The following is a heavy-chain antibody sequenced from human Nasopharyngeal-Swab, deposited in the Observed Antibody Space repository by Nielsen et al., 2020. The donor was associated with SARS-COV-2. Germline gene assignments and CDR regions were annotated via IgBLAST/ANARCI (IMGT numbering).Heavy chain of an antibody. J-gene: IGHJ3*02. CDR1: GLSLSSYW. D-gene: IGHD3-16*01. Sequence: GESLKISCAASGLSLSSYWMSWVRQAPGMGLEWVANINLYGSQKNFVDSVKGRFTISRDNAKNVVYLQMNTMRAEDTAVYYCARVTAYGFDIWGQGTMVTVSS. CDR3: ARVTAYGFDI. V-gene: IGHV3-7*01. CDR2: INLYGSQK.